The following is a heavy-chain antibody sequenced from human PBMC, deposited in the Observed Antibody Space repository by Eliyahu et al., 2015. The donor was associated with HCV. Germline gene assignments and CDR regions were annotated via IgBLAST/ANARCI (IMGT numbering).Heavy chain of an antibody. CDR3: ARATLLGVDTAMVTEGYYFDY. J-gene: IGHJ4*02. V-gene: IGHV4-34*01. CDR1: GGSFSGYY. CDR2: INHSGST. Sequence: QVQLQQWGAGLLKPSETLSLTCAVYGGSFSGYYWSWIRQPPGKGLEWIGEINHSGSTNYNPSLKSRVTISVDTSKNQFSLKLSSVTAADTAVYYCARATLLGVDTAMVTEGYYFDYWGQGTLVTVSS. D-gene: IGHD5-18*01.